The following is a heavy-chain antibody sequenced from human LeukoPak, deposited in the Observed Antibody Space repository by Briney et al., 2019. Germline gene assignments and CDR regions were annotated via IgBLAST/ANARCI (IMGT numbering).Heavy chain of an antibody. V-gene: IGHV3-30*03. Sequence: GGSLRLSCAASGFTFSSYGMHWVRQAPGKGLEWVAVISHDGSNKYYADSVKGRFTISRDNSKNTLYLQMNSLRAEDTAVYYCARDSQMVRGVKGVFDIWGQGTMVTVSS. D-gene: IGHD3-10*01. CDR2: ISHDGSNK. J-gene: IGHJ3*02. CDR1: GFTFSSYG. CDR3: ARDSQMVRGVKGVFDI.